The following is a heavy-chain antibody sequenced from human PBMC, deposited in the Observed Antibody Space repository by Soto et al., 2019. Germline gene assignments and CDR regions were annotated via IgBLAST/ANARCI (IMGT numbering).Heavy chain of an antibody. D-gene: IGHD6-13*01. CDR1: GFTFSSYS. Sequence: GESLKISCAASGFTFSSYSMNWVRQAPGKGLEWVSYISSSSTIYYADSVKGRFTISRDNAKNSLYLQMNSLRDEDTAVYYCARVGIAAAGTEYFQHWGQGTLVTVSS. V-gene: IGHV3-48*02. CDR3: ARVGIAAAGTEYFQH. CDR2: ISSSSTI. J-gene: IGHJ1*01.